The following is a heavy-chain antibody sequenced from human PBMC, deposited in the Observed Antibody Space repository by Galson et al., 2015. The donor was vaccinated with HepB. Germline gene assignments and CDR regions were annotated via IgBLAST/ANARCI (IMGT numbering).Heavy chain of an antibody. CDR1: GFSFTRYA. CDR2: ITSSGGNS. D-gene: IGHD2-15*01. Sequence: SLRLSCAASGFSFTRYAMTWVRQAPRKGLEWVSSITSSGGNSYYTDSVKGRFTVSRDNSKNTLLLQLNSLRAEDTAMYFCAKDGIMVANNPYHFHYWGQGTLVTVSS. V-gene: IGHV3-23*01. J-gene: IGHJ4*02. CDR3: AKDGIMVANNPYHFHY.